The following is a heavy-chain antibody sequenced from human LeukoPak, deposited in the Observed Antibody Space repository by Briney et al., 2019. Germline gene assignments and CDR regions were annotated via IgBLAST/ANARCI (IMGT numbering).Heavy chain of an antibody. Sequence: GGSLGLSCVASGFTVSSNYMNWVRQAPGKGLEWVSVLYSGGSTKYAESVKGRFTISRDNSENTLYLQMNSLRAEGTAVYYCARGAGYNYPYYFDYWGQGTLVTVSS. CDR1: GFTVSSNY. J-gene: IGHJ4*02. D-gene: IGHD5-24*01. CDR3: ARGAGYNYPYYFDY. V-gene: IGHV3-53*01. CDR2: LYSGGST.